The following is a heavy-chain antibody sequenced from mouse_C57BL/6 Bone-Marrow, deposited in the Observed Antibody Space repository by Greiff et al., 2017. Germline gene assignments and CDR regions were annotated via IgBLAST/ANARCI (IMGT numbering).Heavy chain of an antibody. D-gene: IGHD2-3*01. V-gene: IGHV1-85*01. Sequence: VQRVESGPELVKPGASVKLSCKASGYTFTSYDINWVKQRPGQGLEWIGWIYPRDGSTKYNEKFKGKATLTVDTSSSTAYMELHSLTSEDSAVYFCARPLIYDGYSSLLYAMDYWGQGTSVTVSS. CDR3: ARPLIYDGYSSLLYAMDY. CDR2: IYPRDGST. J-gene: IGHJ4*01. CDR1: GYTFTSYD.